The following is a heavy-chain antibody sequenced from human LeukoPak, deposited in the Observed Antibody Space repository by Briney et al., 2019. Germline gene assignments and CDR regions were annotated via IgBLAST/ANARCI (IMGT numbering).Heavy chain of an antibody. Sequence: SETLSLSCTVSGNSISSYYWSWVRQPPGKGLEWIGYSYYSGSTNYIPSLNNRVTITVDTSKNQFSLKLGSVTAADTAVYYCARGGYCSSTSCYWWFDPWGQGTLVTVSS. V-gene: IGHV4-59*01. CDR1: GNSISSYY. CDR3: ARGGYCSSTSCYWWFDP. D-gene: IGHD2-2*01. CDR2: SYYSGST. J-gene: IGHJ5*02.